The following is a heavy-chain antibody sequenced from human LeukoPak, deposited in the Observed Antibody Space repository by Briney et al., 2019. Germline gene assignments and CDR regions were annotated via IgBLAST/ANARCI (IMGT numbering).Heavy chain of an antibody. D-gene: IGHD3-22*01. V-gene: IGHV3-23*01. CDR1: EFTVSSNY. CDR2: ITGSSAST. Sequence: PGGSLRLSCAASEFTVSSNYMSWVRQAPGKGLEWVSSITGSSASTYYADSVKGRFTISRDNSKNTLYLQMNSLRAEDMAVYFCAKLDYYDTHWGQGTLVTVSS. J-gene: IGHJ4*02. CDR3: AKLDYYDTH.